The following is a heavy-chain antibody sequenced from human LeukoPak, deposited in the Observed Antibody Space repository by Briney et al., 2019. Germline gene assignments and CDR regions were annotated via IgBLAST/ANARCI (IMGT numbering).Heavy chain of an antibody. D-gene: IGHD4-17*01. CDR3: ARHHGEEDWFDP. J-gene: IGHJ5*02. Sequence: GASVKDSCMASGYTFTSYYMHRVRPAPGRGLEWMGIINPSGGSTSYPQKFQGRVTMSVDTSKNQFSLKLSSVTSADTAVYYCARHHGEEDWFDPWGQGTLVTVSS. CDR1: GYTFTSYY. CDR2: INPSGGST. V-gene: IGHV1-46*01.